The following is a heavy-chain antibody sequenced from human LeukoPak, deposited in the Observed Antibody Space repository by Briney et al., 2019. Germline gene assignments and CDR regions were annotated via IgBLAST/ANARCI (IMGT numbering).Heavy chain of an antibody. CDR3: ASHYDIDY. D-gene: IGHD3-9*01. J-gene: IGHJ4*02. V-gene: IGHV3-21*06. Sequence: GGSLRLSCAASGLTFSTCTMNWVRQAPGEGLEWVSSISSGSSYIYYADSMKGRFTVSRDNAKNSLYLQMNSLKAEDTAVYFCASHYDIDYWGQGTLVTVSS. CDR1: GLTFSTCT. CDR2: ISSGSSYI.